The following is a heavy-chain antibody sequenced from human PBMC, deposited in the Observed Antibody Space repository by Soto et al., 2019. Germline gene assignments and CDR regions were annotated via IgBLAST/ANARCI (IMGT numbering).Heavy chain of an antibody. CDR1: GFTFSSYG. CDR3: ARDLGELQPVGYYFDY. CDR2: IWYDGSNK. J-gene: IGHJ4*02. D-gene: IGHD3-10*01. V-gene: IGHV3-33*01. Sequence: QVQLVESGGGVVQPGRSLRLSCAASGFTFSSYGMHWVRQAPGKGLEWVAVIWYDGSNKYYADSVKGRFTISRDNSKNTLYLQMNSLRAEDTAVYYCARDLGELQPVGYYFDYWGQGTLVTVSS.